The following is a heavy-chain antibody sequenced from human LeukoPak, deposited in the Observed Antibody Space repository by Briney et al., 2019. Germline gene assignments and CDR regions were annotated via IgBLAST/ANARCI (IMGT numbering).Heavy chain of an antibody. Sequence: GASVKVSCKASGYTFTGYYMHWVRQAPGQGLEWMGWINPNSGGTNYAQKFQGRVTMTRDTSISTAYMELSRLRSDDTAVYYCARSSSGWYFEWDYYYYGMDVWGQGTTVTVSS. J-gene: IGHJ6*02. V-gene: IGHV1-2*02. CDR3: ARSSSGWYFEWDYYYYGMDV. D-gene: IGHD6-19*01. CDR1: GYTFTGYY. CDR2: INPNSGGT.